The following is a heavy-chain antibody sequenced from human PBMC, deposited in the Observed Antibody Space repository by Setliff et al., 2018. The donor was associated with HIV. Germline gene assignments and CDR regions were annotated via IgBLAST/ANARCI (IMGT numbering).Heavy chain of an antibody. V-gene: IGHV1-18*01. D-gene: IGHD1-26*01. CDR3: AAWGGSPDGYFYYYMDV. CDR1: GYIFTHYG. CDR2: ISAYSGNT. J-gene: IGHJ6*03. Sequence: ASVKVSCKASGYIFTHYGISWVRQAPGQGLEWMGWISAYSGNTKYAQKFQGRLTMTTDTSTTTAYMELRSLRSDDTAVYYCAAWGGSPDGYFYYYMDVWGKGTTVTVSS.